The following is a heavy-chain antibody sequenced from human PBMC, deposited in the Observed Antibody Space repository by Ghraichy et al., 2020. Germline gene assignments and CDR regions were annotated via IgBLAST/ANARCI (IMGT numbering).Heavy chain of an antibody. J-gene: IGHJ4*02. CDR3: ASSWGEQYFDY. V-gene: IGHV4-59*01. D-gene: IGHD3-16*01. CDR1: GGSISSYY. Sequence: SETLSLTCTVSGGSISSYYWSWIRQPPGKGLEWIGYIYYSGSTNYNPSLKSRVTISVDTSKNQFSLKLSSVTAADTAVYYCASSWGEQYFDYWGQGTLVTVSS. CDR2: IYYSGST.